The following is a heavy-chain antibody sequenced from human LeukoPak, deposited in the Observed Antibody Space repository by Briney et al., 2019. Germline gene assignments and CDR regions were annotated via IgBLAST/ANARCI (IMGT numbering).Heavy chain of an antibody. CDR1: GYRFTSYW. Sequence: GESLRISCKGSGYRFTSYWISWVRHMRGKGLEWIGRIAPSDSYTNYSPSFQGHVTISADKSISTAYLQWSSLKASDTAMYYCARRALPPAYCGGDCFDAFDIWGQGTMVTVSS. D-gene: IGHD2-21*02. J-gene: IGHJ3*02. V-gene: IGHV5-10-1*01. CDR2: IAPSDSYT. CDR3: ARRALPPAYCGGDCFDAFDI.